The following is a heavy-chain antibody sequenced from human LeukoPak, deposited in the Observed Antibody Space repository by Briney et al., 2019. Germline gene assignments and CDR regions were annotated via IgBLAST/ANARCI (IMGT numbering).Heavy chain of an antibody. Sequence: PGGTLRLSCAASGFTFSNYAMHWVRQAPGKGLEYVSAISSNGDDTYYANSVKGRFTISRDNSKNTLYLQMGSLRAEDMAVYYCAREGELGYCSSTSCYPEHWGQGTLVAVSS. V-gene: IGHV3-64*01. D-gene: IGHD2-2*01. CDR1: GFTFSNYA. CDR2: ISSNGDDT. CDR3: AREGELGYCSSTSCYPEH. J-gene: IGHJ1*01.